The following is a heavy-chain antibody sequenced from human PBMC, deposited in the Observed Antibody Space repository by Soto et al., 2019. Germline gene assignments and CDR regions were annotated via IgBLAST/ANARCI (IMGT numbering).Heavy chain of an antibody. Sequence: EVQLLESGGGLVQPGGSLRLSCAASGFTFSNYAIAWVRQAPGKGLEWVSGISGSGGTTYYADSVKGRFTISRDNSKDPLRLQMNSLRAEDTAVYYCAKTPRQWLVYFDYWGQGALVTVSS. CDR3: AKTPRQWLVYFDY. CDR1: GFTFSNYA. D-gene: IGHD6-19*01. CDR2: ISGSGGTT. V-gene: IGHV3-23*01. J-gene: IGHJ4*02.